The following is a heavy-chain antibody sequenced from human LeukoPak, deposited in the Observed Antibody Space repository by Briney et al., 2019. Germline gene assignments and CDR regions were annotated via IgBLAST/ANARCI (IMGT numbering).Heavy chain of an antibody. J-gene: IGHJ6*03. D-gene: IGHD2-15*01. CDR3: ARDELSYCSGGSCPIYYYYMDV. CDR2: ISGSRGNT. CDR1: GCTFSNYA. V-gene: IGHV3-23*01. Sequence: PGGSLRLSCAASGCTFSNYAMSWVRQAPGKGLEWVSAISGSRGNTYYADSVKGRFTISRDNAKNSLYLQMNSLRAEDTAVYYCARDELSYCSGGSCPIYYYYMDVWGKGTTVTVSS.